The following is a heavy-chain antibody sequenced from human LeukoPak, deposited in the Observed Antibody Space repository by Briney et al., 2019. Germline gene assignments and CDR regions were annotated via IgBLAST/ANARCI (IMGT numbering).Heavy chain of an antibody. CDR1: GGSISSYY. V-gene: IGHV4-59*01. J-gene: IGHJ4*02. Sequence: KPSETLSLTCTVSGGSISSYYWSWIRQPPGKGLEWIGYIYYSGSTNYNPSLKSRVTISVDTSKNQFSLKLSSVTAADTAVYYCARETAYGDFNFDYWGQGTLVTVSS. D-gene: IGHD4-17*01. CDR2: IYYSGST. CDR3: ARETAYGDFNFDY.